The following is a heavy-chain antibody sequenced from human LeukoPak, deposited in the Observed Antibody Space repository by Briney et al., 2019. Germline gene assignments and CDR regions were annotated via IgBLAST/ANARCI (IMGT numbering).Heavy chain of an antibody. CDR3: ARGYCSSTSCYIPIYYYYGMDV. CDR2: MNPNSGNT. V-gene: IGHV1-8*01. Sequence: ASVKVSCKASGYTFTSYDINWVRQATGQGLEWMGWMNPNSGNTGYAQKFQGRVTMTRNTSISTAYMELSSLKSEDTAVYYCARGYCSSTSCYIPIYYYYGMDVWGQGTTVTVSS. J-gene: IGHJ6*02. CDR1: GYTFTSYD. D-gene: IGHD2-2*02.